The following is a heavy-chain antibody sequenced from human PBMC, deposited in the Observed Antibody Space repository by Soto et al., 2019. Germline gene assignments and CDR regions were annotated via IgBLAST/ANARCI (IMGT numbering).Heavy chain of an antibody. CDR1: GYSFTNYC. Sequence: QVQLVQSGADVKKPGTSVKVSCKAAGYSFTNYCMYWVRQAPGQGLEWMGMINPRTGSTRYAQKSQDRVTLTRDTSTTTVYMELSTLISDDTAVYYCARDGGPLTASWHYDLWGPGTLVTVSS. V-gene: IGHV1-46*01. J-gene: IGHJ2*01. CDR2: INPRTGST. D-gene: IGHD3-3*01. CDR3: ARDGGPLTASWHYDL.